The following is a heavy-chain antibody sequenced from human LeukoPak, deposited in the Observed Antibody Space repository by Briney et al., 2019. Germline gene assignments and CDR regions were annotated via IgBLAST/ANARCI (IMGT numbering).Heavy chain of an antibody. CDR2: INGYGSST. CDR3: ARDVPGNTALDY. CDR1: GFTFISYW. D-gene: IGHD5-18*01. Sequence: PGGSLRLSCAASGFTFISYWMHWVRQAPGKGLVWVSRINGYGSSTDFADSVKGRFTISRDNAKNTLYLQMNSLRAEDTAVYYCARDVPGNTALDYWGQGTLVTVSS. J-gene: IGHJ4*02. V-gene: IGHV3-74*01.